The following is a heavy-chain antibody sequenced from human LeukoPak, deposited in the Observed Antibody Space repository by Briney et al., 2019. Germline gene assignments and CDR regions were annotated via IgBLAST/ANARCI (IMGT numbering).Heavy chain of an antibody. V-gene: IGHV3-23*01. CDR1: GFTFSSYA. CDR2: ISGSGGST. CDR3: AKDGDILSLHHPVDY. D-gene: IGHD2-15*01. Sequence: PGGSLRLSCAASGFTFSSYAMSWVRQAPGKGLEWFSAISGSGGSTYYADSVKGRFTISRDNSKNTLYLQMNSLRAEDTAVYYCAKDGDILSLHHPVDYWGQGTLVTVSS. J-gene: IGHJ4*02.